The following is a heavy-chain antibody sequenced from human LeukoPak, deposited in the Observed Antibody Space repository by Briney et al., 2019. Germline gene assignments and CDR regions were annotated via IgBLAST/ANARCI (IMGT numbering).Heavy chain of an antibody. CDR3: ARGRRDGYNFWYY. D-gene: IGHD5-24*01. Sequence: PSVKVSCKASGYTFTGYYMHWVRQAPGQGLEWMGWINPNSGGTNYAQKFQGRVTMTRDTSISTAYMELSRLRSDDTAVYYCARGRRDGYNFWYYWGQGTLVSVSS. J-gene: IGHJ4*02. CDR1: GYTFTGYY. V-gene: IGHV1-2*02. CDR2: INPNSGGT.